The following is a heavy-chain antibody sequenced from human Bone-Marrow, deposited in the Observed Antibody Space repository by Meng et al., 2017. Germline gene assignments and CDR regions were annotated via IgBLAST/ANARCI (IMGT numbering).Heavy chain of an antibody. J-gene: IGHJ4*02. D-gene: IGHD2-15*01. V-gene: IGHV4-30-4*08. CDR3: ARGGWFPNVYFDY. CDR2: IYYSGST. CDR1: GDSISSGGYY. Sequence: QVQLQESGPGLVKPSQTLSLTCTVSGDSISSGGYYWTWIRQRPGRGLEWIGYIYYSGSTYYNPSLKSRLTISVDTSKNQFSLKLSSVTAADTAVYFCARGGWFPNVYFDYWGQGTLVTVS.